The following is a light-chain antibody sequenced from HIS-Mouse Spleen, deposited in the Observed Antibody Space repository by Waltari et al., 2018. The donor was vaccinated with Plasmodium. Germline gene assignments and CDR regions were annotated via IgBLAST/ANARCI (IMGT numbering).Light chain of an antibody. CDR1: QGISSY. CDR3: QQLNSYPLT. J-gene: IGKJ4*01. Sequence: DIQLTQSPSFLSASVGARVTITCRASQGISSYLAWYQQKPGKAPKLLIYAASNLQSGVPSSFSGSGSGTEFTLTISSLQPEDFATYYCQQLNSYPLTFGGGTKVEIK. V-gene: IGKV1-9*01. CDR2: AAS.